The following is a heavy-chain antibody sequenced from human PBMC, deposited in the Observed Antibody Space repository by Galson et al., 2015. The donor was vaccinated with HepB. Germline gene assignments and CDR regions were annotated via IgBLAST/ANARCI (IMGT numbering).Heavy chain of an antibody. V-gene: IGHV4-34*01. D-gene: IGHD6-19*01. Sequence: TLSLTCAVYGGSFSGYYWSWIRQPPGKGLEWIGEINHSGSTNYNPSLKSRVTISVDTSKNQFSLKLSSVTAADTAVYYCALEGIAVAGKDYFDYWGQGTLVTVSS. J-gene: IGHJ4*02. CDR2: INHSGST. CDR3: ALEGIAVAGKDYFDY. CDR1: GGSFSGYY.